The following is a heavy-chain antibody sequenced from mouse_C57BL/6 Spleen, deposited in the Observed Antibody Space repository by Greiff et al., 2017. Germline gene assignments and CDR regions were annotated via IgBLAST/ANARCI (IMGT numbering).Heavy chain of an antibody. CDR2: IYPGSGNT. D-gene: IGHD1-1*01. CDR3: AIIYYYGSSYAMDY. Sequence: VQLQQSGAELVRPGASVKLSCKASGYTFTDYYINWVKQRPGQGLEWIARIYPGSGNTYYNEKFKGKATLTAEKSSSTAYMQLSSLTSEDSAVXFCAIIYYYGSSYAMDYWGQGTSVTVSS. V-gene: IGHV1-76*01. J-gene: IGHJ4*01. CDR1: GYTFTDYY.